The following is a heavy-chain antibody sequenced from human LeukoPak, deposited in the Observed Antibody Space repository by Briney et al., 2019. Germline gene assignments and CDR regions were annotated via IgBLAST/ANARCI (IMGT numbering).Heavy chain of an antibody. CDR1: GGSISSYY. CDR2: IYYSGST. Sequence: SETLSLTCTVSGGSISSYYWSWIRQPPGKGLEWIGYIYYSGSTNYNPSLKSRVTISVDTSKNQFSLKLSSVTAADTAVYYCAGAGGASKYYYMDVWGKGTTVTVSS. CDR3: AGAGGASKYYYMDV. D-gene: IGHD1-26*01. V-gene: IGHV4-59*08. J-gene: IGHJ6*03.